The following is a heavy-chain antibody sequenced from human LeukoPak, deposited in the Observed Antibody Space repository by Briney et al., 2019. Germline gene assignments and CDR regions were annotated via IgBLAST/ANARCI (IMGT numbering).Heavy chain of an antibody. Sequence: PGGSLRLSCAASGFTVSSRYMSWVRQALGKGLEWVSVIHGDGSTYYADSVKGRFTISRDNSKNTLYLQMNSLRAEDTAVYYCARARLTLTMVRGVIITSSRSWFDPWGQGTLVTVSS. CDR2: IHGDGST. V-gene: IGHV3-53*01. D-gene: IGHD3-10*01. J-gene: IGHJ5*02. CDR1: GFTVSSRY. CDR3: ARARLTLTMVRGVIITSSRSWFDP.